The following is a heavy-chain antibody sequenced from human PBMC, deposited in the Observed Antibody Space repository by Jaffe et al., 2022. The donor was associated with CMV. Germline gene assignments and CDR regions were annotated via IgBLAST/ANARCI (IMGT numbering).Heavy chain of an antibody. CDR3: ARSSYYDFWSGPPFLDVFDI. V-gene: IGHV4-59*01. CDR1: GGSISSYY. D-gene: IGHD3-3*01. J-gene: IGHJ3*02. Sequence: QVQLQESGPGLVKPSETLSLTCTVSGGSISSYYWSWIRQPPGKGLEWIGYIYYSGSTNYNPSLKSRVTISVDTSKNQFSLKLSSVTAADTAVYYCARSSYYDFWSGPPFLDVFDIWGQGTMVTVSS. CDR2: IYYSGST.